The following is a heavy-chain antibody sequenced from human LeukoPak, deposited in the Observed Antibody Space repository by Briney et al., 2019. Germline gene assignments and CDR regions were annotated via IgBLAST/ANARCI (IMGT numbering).Heavy chain of an antibody. D-gene: IGHD5-18*01. CDR1: GFIFSSYW. CDR3: ARVGYGYDFDY. CDR2: IKQDGSEK. Sequence: GGSLRLSCAASGFIFSSYWMSRVRQAPGKGLEWVANIKQDGSEKYYVDSVKGRFTISRDNAKNSLYLQMNSLRAEDTAVYYCARVGYGYDFDYWGQGTLVTVSS. J-gene: IGHJ4*02. V-gene: IGHV3-7*01.